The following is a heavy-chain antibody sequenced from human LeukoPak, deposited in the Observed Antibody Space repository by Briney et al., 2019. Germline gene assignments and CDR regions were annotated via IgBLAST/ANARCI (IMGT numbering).Heavy chain of an antibody. CDR2: IYYSGST. J-gene: IGHJ4*02. D-gene: IGHD3-22*01. Sequence: SETLSLTCAVYGGSFSGYYWSWIRQPPGKGLEWIGSIYYSGSTYYNPSLKSRVTISVDTSKNQFSLKLSSVTAADAAVYYCARVYDSSGPREVLDYWGQGTLVTVSS. CDR1: GGSFSGYY. CDR3: ARVYDSSGPREVLDY. V-gene: IGHV4-34*01.